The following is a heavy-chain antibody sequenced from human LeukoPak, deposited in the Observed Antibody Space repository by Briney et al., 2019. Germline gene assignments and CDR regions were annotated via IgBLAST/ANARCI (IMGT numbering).Heavy chain of an antibody. CDR2: IRYDGSNK. CDR1: GFTFSSYG. CDR3: AKDISHFSGSQFDY. J-gene: IGHJ4*02. D-gene: IGHD2-15*01. V-gene: IGHV3-30*02. Sequence: GGSLRLSCAASGFTFSSYGMHWVRQAPGKGLEWVAFIRYDGSNKYYADSVKGRFTISRDNSKNTLYLQMNSLRAEDTAVYYCAKDISHFSGSQFDYWGQGTLVTVSS.